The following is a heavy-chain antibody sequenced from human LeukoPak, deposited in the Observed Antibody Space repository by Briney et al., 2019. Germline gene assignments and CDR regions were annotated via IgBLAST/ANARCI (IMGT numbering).Heavy chain of an antibody. V-gene: IGHV3-23*01. D-gene: IGHD1-1*01. J-gene: IGHJ6*02. CDR1: GFTFSGYA. Sequence: PGGSLRLSCAASGFTFSGYAMSWVRQAPGKGLEWVSAISGSGGSTYYADSVKGRFTISRDNSKNTLYLQMNSLRAEDTAVYYCAKSVKGTYYYYYGMDVWGQGTTVTVSS. CDR3: AKSVKGTYYYYYGMDV. CDR2: ISGSGGST.